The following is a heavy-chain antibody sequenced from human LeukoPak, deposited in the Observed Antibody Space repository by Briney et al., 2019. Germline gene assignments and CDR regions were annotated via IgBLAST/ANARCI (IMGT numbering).Heavy chain of an antibody. CDR2: ISYDGSTK. CDR3: AKDGGYYYDSSGYYTPQGAYFDY. CDR1: GFTFSTYA. Sequence: GGSLRLSCAASGFTFSTYAMHCVRQAPGKGLEGVGVISYDGSTKYYAHSVKGRFTISRDNSKTTLYLQMNSLRAEDTAVYYCAKDGGYYYDSSGYYTPQGAYFDYWGQGTLVTVSS. J-gene: IGHJ4*02. D-gene: IGHD3-22*01. V-gene: IGHV3-30*04.